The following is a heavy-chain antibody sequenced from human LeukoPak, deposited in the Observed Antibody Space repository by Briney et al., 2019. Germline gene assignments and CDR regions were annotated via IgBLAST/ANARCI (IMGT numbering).Heavy chain of an antibody. Sequence: SETLSLTCTVSGGSISGYYWNWIRQPPGKGLEWIGYIYYSGNTNYNPSLKGRVTISVDTSKNQFSLRLTSVTAADTAVYYCARWNSGSYHFDYWGQRALVTVSS. V-gene: IGHV4-59*01. CDR3: ARWNSGSYHFDY. CDR1: GGSISGYY. CDR2: IYYSGNT. D-gene: IGHD1-26*01. J-gene: IGHJ4*02.